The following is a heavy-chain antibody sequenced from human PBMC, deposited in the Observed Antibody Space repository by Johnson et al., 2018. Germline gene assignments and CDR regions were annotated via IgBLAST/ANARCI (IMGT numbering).Heavy chain of an antibody. J-gene: IGHJ1*01. Sequence: LSCAASGFTFSTYAMHSVRQAPGTGLEWVSVISYDESNKDYADSVKGRFTISRDNSKNTLYLEMNSLSVEDTAVYYCAKDDRPTLRPAAYFQHWGQGTLVTVSS. CDR1: GFTFSTYA. V-gene: IGHV3-30*18. D-gene: IGHD2-15*01. CDR3: AKDDRPTLRPAAYFQH. CDR2: ISYDESNK.